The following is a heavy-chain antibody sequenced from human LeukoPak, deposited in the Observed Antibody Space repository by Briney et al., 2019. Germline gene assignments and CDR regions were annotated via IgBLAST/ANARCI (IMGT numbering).Heavy chain of an antibody. Sequence: GGSLILSCAASGFTFSSYWMTWVRQAPGKGLEWLANIKQDGSEKYYVDSVKGRFTISRDNAKNSLYLQMNSLRAEDTAVYYCARLYYYGSGSYYYFDYWGQGTLVTVSS. CDR3: ARLYYYGSGSYYYFDY. J-gene: IGHJ4*02. D-gene: IGHD3-10*01. CDR2: IKQDGSEK. V-gene: IGHV3-7*02. CDR1: GFTFSSYW.